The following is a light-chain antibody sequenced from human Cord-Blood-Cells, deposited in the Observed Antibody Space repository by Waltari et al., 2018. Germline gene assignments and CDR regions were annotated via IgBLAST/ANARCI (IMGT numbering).Light chain of an antibody. CDR3: AAWDDSLSGWV. V-gene: IGLV1-47*01. CDR2: RKR. Sequence: QSVLTQPPSASGTPGQRVTISCSGSSSNIGSNYVYWYQQLPGTAPKLLIFRKRQRPSGVPDRFSGSKSGTSASLAISGLRSEDEADYYCAAWDDSLSGWVFGGGTKLTVL. CDR1: SSNIGSNY. J-gene: IGLJ3*02.